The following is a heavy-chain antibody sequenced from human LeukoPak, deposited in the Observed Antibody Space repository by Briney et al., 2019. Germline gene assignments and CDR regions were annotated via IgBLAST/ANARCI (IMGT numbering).Heavy chain of an antibody. CDR2: MNPNSGGT. J-gene: IGHJ6*03. D-gene: IGHD2-2*01. CDR1: GYTFTSYD. CDR3: ARSGDIVVVPAAPIYCYYYMDV. Sequence: ASVKVSCKASGYTFTSYDINWVRQATGQGLEWMGWMNPNSGGTNYAQKFQGRVTMTRDTSISTAYMELSRLRSDDTAVYYCARSGDIVVVPAAPIYCYYYMDVWGKGTTVTVSS. V-gene: IGHV1-2*02.